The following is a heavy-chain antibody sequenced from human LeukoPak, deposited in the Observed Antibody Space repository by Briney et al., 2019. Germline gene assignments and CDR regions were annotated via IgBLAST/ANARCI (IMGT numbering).Heavy chain of an antibody. D-gene: IGHD5-18*01. V-gene: IGHV3-74*01. CDR2: INSDGSIT. CDR3: ASPMWDTAIHDY. Sequence: GGSLRLSCAASGFTFSSHWMHWVRQAPGKGLVGVSRINSDGSITSYADSVKGRFTISRDNAKDTLYLQMNSLRAEDAAVYYCASPMWDTAIHDYWGQGTLVTVSS. CDR1: GFTFSSHW. J-gene: IGHJ4*02.